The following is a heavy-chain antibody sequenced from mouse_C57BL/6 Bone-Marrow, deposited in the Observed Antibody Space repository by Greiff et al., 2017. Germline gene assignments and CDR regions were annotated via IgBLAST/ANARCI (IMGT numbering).Heavy chain of an antibody. D-gene: IGHD4-1*01. Sequence: EVQGVESGGGLVQPGGSLKLSCAASGFTFSDYGMAWVRQAPRKGPEWVAFLSNLAYSIYYADTVTGRFTISRENAKNTLYLEMSSLRSEDTAMYYCARRGGTGNCDWYFDVWGTGTTVTVSS. CDR2: LSNLAYSI. CDR3: ARRGGTGNCDWYFDV. J-gene: IGHJ1*03. CDR1: GFTFSDYG. V-gene: IGHV5-15*04.